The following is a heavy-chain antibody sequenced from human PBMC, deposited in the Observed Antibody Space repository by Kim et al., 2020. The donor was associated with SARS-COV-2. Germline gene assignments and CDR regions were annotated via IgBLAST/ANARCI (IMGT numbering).Heavy chain of an antibody. CDR1: GGSISSSFNY. CDR2: VYHSGST. Sequence: SETLSLTYTVSGGSISSSFNYWGWIRQPPGKGLEWIGSVYHSGSTYDSPSLKSRVTVSVDTSKNEFSLKVTSVTAADTAVYFCARLPHDSSGYVDSWGQGILVTVSS. J-gene: IGHJ4*02. V-gene: IGHV4-39*01. CDR3: ARLPHDSSGYVDS. D-gene: IGHD3-22*01.